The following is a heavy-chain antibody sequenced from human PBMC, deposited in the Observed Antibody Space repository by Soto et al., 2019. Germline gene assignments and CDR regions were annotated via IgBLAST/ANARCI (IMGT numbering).Heavy chain of an antibody. CDR1: GFTVSCNY. J-gene: IGHJ4*02. D-gene: IGHD4-17*01. Sequence: GGSLRLSCAASGFTVSCNYMSWVRQAPGKGLEWVSVIYSGGSTYYADSVKGRFTISRHNSKNTLYLQMNSLRAEDTAVYYCARAMYGDYVHYDYWGQGTLVTVSS. CDR2: IYSGGST. CDR3: ARAMYGDYVHYDY. V-gene: IGHV3-53*04.